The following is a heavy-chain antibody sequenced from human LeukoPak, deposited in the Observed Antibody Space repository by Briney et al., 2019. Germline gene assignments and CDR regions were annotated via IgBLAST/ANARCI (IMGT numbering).Heavy chain of an antibody. CDR3: ARDNSVRDEAWWFNP. Sequence: ASVKLSCTAFGYTFTSNYMHWVRQAPGQGPEWMGVISPSGGSTTYAQKFQGRVTLTRDMSTSTDYLELSSLRSEDTAVYYCARDNSVRDEAWWFNPWGQGTLVTVSS. CDR2: ISPSGGST. V-gene: IGHV1-46*01. D-gene: IGHD5-24*01. CDR1: GYTFTSNY. J-gene: IGHJ5*02.